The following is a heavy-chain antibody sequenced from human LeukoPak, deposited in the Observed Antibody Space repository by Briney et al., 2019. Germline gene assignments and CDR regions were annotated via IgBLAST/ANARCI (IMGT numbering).Heavy chain of an antibody. D-gene: IGHD3-9*01. Sequence: PGGSLRLSCAASGFTFSSYGMSWVRQAPGKGLEWVSAISGSGGSTYYADSVKGRFTISRDNSKNTLYRQMNSLRAEDTAVYYCAKSPYYDILTSGDYWGQGTLVTVSS. V-gene: IGHV3-23*01. J-gene: IGHJ4*02. CDR3: AKSPYYDILTSGDY. CDR2: ISGSGGST. CDR1: GFTFSSYG.